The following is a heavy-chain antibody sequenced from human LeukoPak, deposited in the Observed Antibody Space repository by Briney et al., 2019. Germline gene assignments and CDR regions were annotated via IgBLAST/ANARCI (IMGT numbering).Heavy chain of an antibody. CDR3: ARRYSSRWYGYFDL. D-gene: IGHD6-13*01. J-gene: IGHJ2*01. Sequence: SETLSLTCAVYGGSFSGYYWSWIRQPPGKGLEWIGEINHSGSTNYNPSLKSRVTISVDTSKNQFSLKLSSVTAADTAVYYCARRYSSRWYGYFDLWGRGTLVTVSS. CDR2: INHSGST. V-gene: IGHV4-34*01. CDR1: GGSFSGYY.